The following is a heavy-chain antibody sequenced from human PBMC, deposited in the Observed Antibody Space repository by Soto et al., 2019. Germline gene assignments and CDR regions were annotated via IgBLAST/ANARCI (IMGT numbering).Heavy chain of an antibody. Sequence: GGSLRLSCAASGFTFSNAWMNWVRQAPGKGLEWVGRIKSKTDGGTTDYAAPVKGRFTISRDDSKNTLYLQMNSLKTEDTAVYYCTTDIYYYDSSGLGIPFDYWGQGTLVTVSS. V-gene: IGHV3-15*07. CDR1: GFTFSNAW. CDR2: IKSKTDGGTT. D-gene: IGHD3-22*01. J-gene: IGHJ4*02. CDR3: TTDIYYYDSSGLGIPFDY.